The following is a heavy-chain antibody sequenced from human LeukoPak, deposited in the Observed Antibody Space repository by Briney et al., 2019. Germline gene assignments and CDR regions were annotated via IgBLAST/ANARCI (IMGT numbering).Heavy chain of an antibody. Sequence: RASVKVSCKASGYTFTGHYMHWVRQAPGQGLEWMGWINPNSGGTNYAQKFQGRVTMTRDTSISTAYMELSRLRSDDTAVYYCARDNDGPASPNTLGHNWFDPWGQGTLVTVSS. CDR3: ARDNDGPASPNTLGHNWFDP. CDR1: GYTFTGHY. CDR2: INPNSGGT. J-gene: IGHJ5*02. V-gene: IGHV1-2*02. D-gene: IGHD2-2*01.